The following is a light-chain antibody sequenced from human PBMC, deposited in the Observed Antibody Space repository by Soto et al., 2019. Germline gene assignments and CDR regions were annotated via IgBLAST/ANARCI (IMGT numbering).Light chain of an antibody. J-gene: IGLJ2*01. CDR2: EVY. CDR3: SAYAGSSTWV. V-gene: IGLV2-8*01. CDR1: SSDVGGYNY. Sequence: QSAPTQPTSASGSPGQSVTFSCTGTSSDVGGYNYVSWYQQYPGKAPKLMIYEVYKRHSGVPDRFSGSKSGNTASLTVSGLQPEDEADYYCSAYAGSSTWVFGGGTQLTVL.